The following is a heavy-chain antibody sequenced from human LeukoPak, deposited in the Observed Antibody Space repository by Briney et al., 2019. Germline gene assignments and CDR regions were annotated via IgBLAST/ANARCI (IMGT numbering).Heavy chain of an antibody. CDR1: GYTFNKNA. D-gene: IGHD2-8*02. V-gene: IGHV7-4-1*02. J-gene: IGHJ5*02. Sequence: ASVKVSCKASGYTFNKNAMNWVRQAPGQGLEWMGWINTKTGNATYAQGFTGRFVFSLDTSVSTAYLQISSLKTEDTAVYYCAGLGGFCTGGACLYWFDPWGQGTLVTVSS. CDR2: INTKTGNA. CDR3: AGLGGFCTGGACLYWFDP.